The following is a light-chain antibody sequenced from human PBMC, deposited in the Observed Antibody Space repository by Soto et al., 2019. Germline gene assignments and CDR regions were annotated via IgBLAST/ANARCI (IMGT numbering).Light chain of an antibody. CDR1: QSVASN. J-gene: IGKJ1*01. Sequence: ETVMTQSLVPLSVSPGERATLSCRASQSVASNLAWYQQQPGQAPRLLIYDASTRATGVPARFSGSGSGTEFTLSSSSLQAEDSEVYYCQQYNTWPWTFGQGTKVEIK. CDR3: QQYNTWPWT. CDR2: DAS. V-gene: IGKV3-15*01.